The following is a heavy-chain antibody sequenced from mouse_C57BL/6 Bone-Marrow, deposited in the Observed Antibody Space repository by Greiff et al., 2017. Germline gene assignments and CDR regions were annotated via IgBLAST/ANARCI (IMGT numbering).Heavy chain of an antibody. J-gene: IGHJ2*01. Sequence: LQQSGAELVRPGTSVKMSCKASGYTFTNYWIGWAKQRPGHGLEWIGDIYPGGGYTNYNEKFKGKATLTADKSSSTAYMQFSSLTSEDSAIYYCARYRNSNYVNYFDYWGQGTTLTVSS. CDR2: IYPGGGYT. CDR1: GYTFTNYW. CDR3: ARYRNSNYVNYFDY. D-gene: IGHD2-5*01. V-gene: IGHV1-63*01.